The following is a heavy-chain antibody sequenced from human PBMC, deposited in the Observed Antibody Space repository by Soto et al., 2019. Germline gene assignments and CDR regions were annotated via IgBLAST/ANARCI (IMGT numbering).Heavy chain of an antibody. CDR1: GYTFTSYY. Sequence: APLKVSCKASGYTFTSYYMHWVLHAPGQGLEWMGIINPSGGSTSYAQKFQGRVTITRDTSASTAYMELSSLRSEDMAVYYCARAHPQKGVANFMVGGVECAFDIWRQGTMVTVSS. D-gene: IGHD3-3*01. CDR2: INPSGGST. J-gene: IGHJ3*02. CDR3: ARAHPQKGVANFMVGGVECAFDI. V-gene: IGHV1-46*01.